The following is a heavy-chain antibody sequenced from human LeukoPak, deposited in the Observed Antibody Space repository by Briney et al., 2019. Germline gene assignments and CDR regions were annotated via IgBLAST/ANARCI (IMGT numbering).Heavy chain of an antibody. J-gene: IGHJ4*02. V-gene: IGHV3-43*01. D-gene: IGHD1-26*01. CDR1: GFTFDDYS. CDR3: ARDLGMWELPIGADS. CDR2: ISWEGAST. Sequence: GGSLRHSCAASGFTFDDYSMSWVRQAPGKGLEWVSLISWEGASTYYADSVKGRFTVSRDNNRNSLYLQMESLRSDDSARYYCARDLGMWELPIGADSWGPGTLVTVSS.